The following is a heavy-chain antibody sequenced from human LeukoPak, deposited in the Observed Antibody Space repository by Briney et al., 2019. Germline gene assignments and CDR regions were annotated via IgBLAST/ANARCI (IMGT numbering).Heavy chain of an antibody. CDR3: AREGFSGSYDY. V-gene: IGHV3-23*01. J-gene: IGHJ4*02. D-gene: IGHD1-26*01. CDR2: ISGSGSST. CDR1: GVAFRGDA. Sequence: PGGSLRLSCGASGVAFRGDAMSWVRQAPGKGLEWVSSISGSGSSTYYADSVKGRFTISRDNSKNTLYLQMNSLRAEDTAVYYCAREGFSGSYDYWGQGTLVTVSS.